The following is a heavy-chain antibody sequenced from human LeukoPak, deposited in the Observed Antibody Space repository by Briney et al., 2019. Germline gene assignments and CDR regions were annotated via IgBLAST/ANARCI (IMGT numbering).Heavy chain of an antibody. V-gene: IGHV3-74*01. CDR1: AFTFTTFW. J-gene: IGHJ6*02. CDR3: ARDAVDTANAV. D-gene: IGHD5-18*01. Sequence: GGSLSLSCAASAFTFTTFWMHWVRQVAGKLLVWVSHINSEGSITSYADSVKGRFTISRGNAKNTLYLQMNSLRAEDTAVYYCARDAVDTANAVWGQGTTVTVSS. CDR2: INSEGSIT.